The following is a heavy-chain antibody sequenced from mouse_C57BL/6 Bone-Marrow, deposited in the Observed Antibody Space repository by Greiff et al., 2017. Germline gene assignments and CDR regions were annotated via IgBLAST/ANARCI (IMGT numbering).Heavy chain of an antibody. Sequence: QVQLKQSGPELVKPGASVKISCKASGYAFSSSWMNWVKQRPGKGLEWIGRIYPGDGDTNYNGKFKGKATLTADKSSSTAYMQLSSLTAEDSAVYFCARPYDYDDGDYFDDWGQGTTLTVSS. CDR1: GYAFSSSW. CDR2: IYPGDGDT. J-gene: IGHJ2*01. V-gene: IGHV1-82*01. D-gene: IGHD2-4*01. CDR3: ARPYDYDDGDYFDD.